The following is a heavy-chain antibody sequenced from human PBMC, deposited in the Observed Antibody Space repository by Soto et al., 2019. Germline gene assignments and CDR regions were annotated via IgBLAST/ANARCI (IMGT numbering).Heavy chain of an antibody. CDR1: GYTFTSYG. J-gene: IGHJ6*02. V-gene: IGHV1-18*01. CDR3: ARDLGVLGFGESTQHYYYHGMDV. CDR2: ISAYNGNT. Sequence: QVQLVQSGAEVKKPGASVKVSCKASGYTFTSYGISWVRQAPGQGLEWMGWISAYNGNTNYAQKLQGRVTMTTDTSTRKAYMERRSLRSDDPAVYYCARDLGVLGFGESTQHYYYHGMDVWGQGTTVTVSS. D-gene: IGHD3-10*01.